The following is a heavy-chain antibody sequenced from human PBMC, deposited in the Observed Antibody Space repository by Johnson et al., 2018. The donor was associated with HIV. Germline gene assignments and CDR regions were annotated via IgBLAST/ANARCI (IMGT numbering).Heavy chain of an antibody. CDR3: AREGAWEVRPGVFDI. D-gene: IGHD1-26*01. CDR1: GFTVSSNY. V-gene: IGHV3-66*01. Sequence: VQLVESGGGLVQPGGSLRLSCAASGFTVSSNYMSWVRQAPGKGLEWVSVIYSGGSIYYADSVTGRFSISRDNSKNTLYLQMNSLRVEDTAVYYCAREGAWEVRPGVFDIWGQGTMVTVSS. J-gene: IGHJ3*02. CDR2: IYSGGSI.